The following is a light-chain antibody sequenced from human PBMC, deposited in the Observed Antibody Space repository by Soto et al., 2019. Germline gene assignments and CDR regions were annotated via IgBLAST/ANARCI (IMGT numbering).Light chain of an antibody. CDR3: NSYTSSSTYV. J-gene: IGLJ1*01. CDR1: SSDVGGYKY. Sequence: QSVLTQPASVSASPGQSITISCTGTSSDVGGYKYVSWYQQLPGKAPKLILYEVANRPSGVSNRFSGSKSGNTASLTISGLQAEDEADYYCNSYTSSSTYVFGTGTKGTVL. CDR2: EVA. V-gene: IGLV2-14*01.